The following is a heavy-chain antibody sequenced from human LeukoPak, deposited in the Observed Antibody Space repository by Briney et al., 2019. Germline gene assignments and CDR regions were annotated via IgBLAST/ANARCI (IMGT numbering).Heavy chain of an antibody. J-gene: IGHJ4*02. Sequence: GGSLRLSCAASGFSFSNYWMTWVRQAPGKGLEWVAKIKQDGSEKYHVDSVKGRFTISRDNAKNSLYLQMNSLRAEDTAVYYCARDGLLARIAVAGNPSCDYWGQGTLVTVPS. V-gene: IGHV3-7*01. CDR1: GFSFSNYW. CDR2: IKQDGSEK. D-gene: IGHD6-19*01. CDR3: ARDGLLARIAVAGNPSCDY.